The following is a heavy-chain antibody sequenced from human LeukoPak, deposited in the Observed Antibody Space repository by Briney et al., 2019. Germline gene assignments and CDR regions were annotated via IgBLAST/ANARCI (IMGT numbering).Heavy chain of an antibody. CDR3: ARGYYYYDSSGYYSY. D-gene: IGHD3-22*01. CDR1: GGSFSGYY. CDR2: INHSGST. Sequence: SETLSLTCAVYGGSFSGYYWSWIRQPPGKELEWIGEINHSGSTNYNPSLKSRVTISVDTSKNQFSLKLSSVTAADTAVYYCARGYYYYDSSGYYSYWGQGTLVTVSS. V-gene: IGHV4-34*01. J-gene: IGHJ4*02.